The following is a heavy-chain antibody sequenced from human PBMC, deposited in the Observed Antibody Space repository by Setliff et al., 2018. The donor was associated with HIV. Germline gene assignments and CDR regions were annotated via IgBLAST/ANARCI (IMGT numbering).Heavy chain of an antibody. V-gene: IGHV4-61*02. Sequence: PSETLSLTCTVSGGSISSGRNYWSWIRQTAGKGLEWIGRIYTSGSTNYNPSLKSRVTISVDTSKNQVSLKLSSVTAADTAVYYCARSPGVATITIFDYWGQGTLVTSPQ. CDR1: GGSISSGRNY. CDR3: ARSPGVATITIFDY. J-gene: IGHJ4*02. CDR2: IYTSGST. D-gene: IGHD5-12*01.